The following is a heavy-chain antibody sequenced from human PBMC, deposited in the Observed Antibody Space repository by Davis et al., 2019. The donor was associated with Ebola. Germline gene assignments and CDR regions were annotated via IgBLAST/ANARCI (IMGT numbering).Heavy chain of an antibody. V-gene: IGHV3-53*01. Sequence: GGSLRLSCAASGFTFTSYSMSWVSQAPGKGLEWVSVIYSGGSTYYADSVKGRFTISRDNSKNTLYLQMNSLRAEDTAVYYCARGLFSRGRDYWGQGNLVTVSS. CDR1: GFTFTSYS. D-gene: IGHD6-13*01. J-gene: IGHJ4*02. CDR2: IYSGGST. CDR3: ARGLFSRGRDY.